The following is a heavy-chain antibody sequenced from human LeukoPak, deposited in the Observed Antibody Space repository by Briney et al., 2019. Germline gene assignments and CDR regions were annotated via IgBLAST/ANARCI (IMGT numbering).Heavy chain of an antibody. CDR3: ARVEAARRVYYFDY. CDR1: GYSFTDYW. D-gene: IGHD6-6*01. J-gene: IGHJ4*02. CDR2: IYPGDSDT. Sequence: GESLKISCKGSGYSFTDYWIGWVRQMPGKGLEWMAIIYPGDSDTRYSPSFQGQVTISADKSISTAYLQWSSLKASDTAMYYCARVEAARRVYYFDYWGQGTLVTVSS. V-gene: IGHV5-51*01.